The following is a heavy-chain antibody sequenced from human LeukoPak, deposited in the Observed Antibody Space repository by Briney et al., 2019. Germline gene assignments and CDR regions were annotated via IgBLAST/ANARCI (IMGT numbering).Heavy chain of an antibody. CDR1: GGSISSSSYY. V-gene: IGHV4-39*07. CDR3: ARAKVGATTRFDY. Sequence: SETLSLTCTVSGGSISSSSYYWGWIRQPPGKGLEWIGYIYHSGSTYYNPSLKSRVTISVDRSKNQFSLKLSSVTAADTAVYYCARAKVGATTRFDYWGQGTLVTVSS. CDR2: IYHSGST. D-gene: IGHD1-26*01. J-gene: IGHJ4*02.